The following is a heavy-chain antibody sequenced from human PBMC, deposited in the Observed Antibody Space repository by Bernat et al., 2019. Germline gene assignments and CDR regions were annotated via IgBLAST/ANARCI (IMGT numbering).Heavy chain of an antibody. Sequence: QVQLVQSGAEVKKPGASVKVSCKASGYTFTSYAMHWVRQAPGQRLEWMGWINAGNGNTKYSQKFQGRVTITRDTSASTAYMELSSLRSEDTAVYYCARDRLRLVATIPGDAFDIWGQGTMVTVSS. D-gene: IGHD5-12*01. CDR3: ARDRLRLVATIPGDAFDI. CDR2: INAGNGNT. V-gene: IGHV1-3*01. J-gene: IGHJ3*02. CDR1: GYTFTSYA.